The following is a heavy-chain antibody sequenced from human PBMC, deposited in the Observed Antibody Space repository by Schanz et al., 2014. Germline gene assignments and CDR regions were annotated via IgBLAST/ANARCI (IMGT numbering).Heavy chain of an antibody. CDR2: IKQDGSEK. J-gene: IGHJ4*02. CDR3: ARDGYNAYDLKRGDY. CDR1: GFTFSSYW. V-gene: IGHV3-7*01. Sequence: EVQLVESGGGLVQPGGSLRLSCAASGFTFSSYWMSWVRQAPGKGLEWVANIKQDGSEKYYVDSVQCRFTIARDNAKNSLYLQMNSLRAEDTAVYYCARDGYNAYDLKRGDYWGQGTQVAVSS. D-gene: IGHD5-12*01.